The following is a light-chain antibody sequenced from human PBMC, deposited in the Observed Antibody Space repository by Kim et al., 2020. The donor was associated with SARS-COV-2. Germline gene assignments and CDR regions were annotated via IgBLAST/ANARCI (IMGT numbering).Light chain of an antibody. V-gene: IGLV2-14*03. J-gene: IGLJ2*01. CDR2: DVS. CDR1: SSDVGGYNY. CDR3: SSYRSTNTPVV. Sequence: QSALTQPASVSGSPGQSITISCTGTSSDVGGYNYVSWYQQHPGKAPKLMIYDVSNRPSGVSNRFSGSKSGNTASLTISGLQAEDEADYYCSSYRSTNTPVVFGGGTQLTVL.